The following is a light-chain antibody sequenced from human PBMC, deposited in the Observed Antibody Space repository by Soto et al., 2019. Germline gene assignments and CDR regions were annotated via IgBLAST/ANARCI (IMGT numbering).Light chain of an antibody. CDR1: QSVLYSSNNKNY. Sequence: DIVMTQSPDSLAVSLGERATINCKSSQSVLYSSNNKNYLAWYQQKPGQPPKLLIYWASTRETGVPDRFSGSGSGTDFTLTISSLQAEDVAGYYCQQYGSTPPTFGQGTKVELK. CDR3: QQYGSTPPT. CDR2: WAS. V-gene: IGKV4-1*01. J-gene: IGKJ1*01.